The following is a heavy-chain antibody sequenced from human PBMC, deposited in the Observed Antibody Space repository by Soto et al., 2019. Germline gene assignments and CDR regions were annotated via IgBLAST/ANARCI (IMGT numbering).Heavy chain of an antibody. J-gene: IGHJ6*02. CDR2: IYPVDSDT. D-gene: IGHD6-6*01. Sequence: GESLKISCKGSGYSFTSYWIGWVRQMPGKGLEWMGIIYPVDSDTRYSPSFQGQVTIPADKSISTAYLQWSSLKASDTAMYYCARREGSSSALHYGMDVWGQGTTVTVSS. V-gene: IGHV5-51*01. CDR1: GYSFTSYW. CDR3: ARREGSSSALHYGMDV.